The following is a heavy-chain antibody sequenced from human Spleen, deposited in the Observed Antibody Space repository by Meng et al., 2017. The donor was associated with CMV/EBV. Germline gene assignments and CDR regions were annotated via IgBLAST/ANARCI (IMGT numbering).Heavy chain of an antibody. CDR2: ISSSTYI. CDR1: GFSFNIYS. V-gene: IGHV3-21*01. CDR3: ARGLGIGVVGRDY. Sequence: GGSLRLSCAASGFSFNIYSMNWVRQAPGKGLEWVSSISSSTYIYYADSVKSRFTISRDNAKNSLYLQMISLRAEDTAVYYCARGLGIGVVGRDYWGQGTLVTVSS. J-gene: IGHJ4*02. D-gene: IGHD7-27*01.